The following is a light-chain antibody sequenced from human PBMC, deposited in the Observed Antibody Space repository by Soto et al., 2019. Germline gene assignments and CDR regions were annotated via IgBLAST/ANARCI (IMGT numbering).Light chain of an antibody. V-gene: IGLV1-40*01. CDR3: QSYDSSLSVV. CDR1: SSNIGAGYD. Sequence: QSALTQPPSVSGAPGQRVTISCTGSSSNIGAGYDVHWYQQLPGTAPKFLIYGNSNRPSGVPDRFSGSKSGTSASLAITGLQAEDEADYYCQSYDSSLSVVFGGGTKLTVL. CDR2: GNS. J-gene: IGLJ2*01.